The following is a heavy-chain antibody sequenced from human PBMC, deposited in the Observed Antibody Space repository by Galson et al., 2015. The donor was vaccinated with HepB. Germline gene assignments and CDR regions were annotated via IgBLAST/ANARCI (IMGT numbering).Heavy chain of an antibody. D-gene: IGHD1-7*01. V-gene: IGHV1-3*01. CDR1: GYTFTSYA. Sequence: SVKVSCKASGYTFTSYAMHWVRQAPGQRLEWMGWINAGNGNTKYSQKFQGRVTITRDTSASTAYMELSSLRSEDTAVYYCARRELHYYYYGMDVWGQGTTVTVSS. J-gene: IGHJ6*02. CDR2: INAGNGNT. CDR3: ARRELHYYYYGMDV.